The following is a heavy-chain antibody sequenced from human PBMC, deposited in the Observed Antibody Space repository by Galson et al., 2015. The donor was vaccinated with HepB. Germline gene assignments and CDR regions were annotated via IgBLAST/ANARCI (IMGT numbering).Heavy chain of an antibody. V-gene: IGHV3-30*18. CDR3: AKEVGPRLRSDWYFDL. Sequence: SLRLSCAASGFTFSSYGMHWVRQAPGKGLGWVAVISYDGSNKYYADSVKGRFTISRDNSKNTLYLQMNSLRAEDTAVYYCAKEVGPRLRSDWYFDLWGRGTLVTVSS. CDR2: ISYDGSNK. CDR1: GFTFSSYG. J-gene: IGHJ2*01. D-gene: IGHD4-17*01.